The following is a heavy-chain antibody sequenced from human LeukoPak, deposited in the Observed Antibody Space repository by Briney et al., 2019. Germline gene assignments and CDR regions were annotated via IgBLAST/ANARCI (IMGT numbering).Heavy chain of an antibody. V-gene: IGHV4-39*07. CDR3: ASLSNYVMDV. CDR1: GGSISSSSYY. Sequence: PSETLSLTCTVAGGSISSSSYYWGWIRQPPGKGLEWIGYIYYSGSTYYNPSLKSRVTISADTSKNQFSLKLSSVTAADTAVYYCASLSNYVMDVWGKGTTVTVSS. J-gene: IGHJ6*04. CDR2: IYYSGST.